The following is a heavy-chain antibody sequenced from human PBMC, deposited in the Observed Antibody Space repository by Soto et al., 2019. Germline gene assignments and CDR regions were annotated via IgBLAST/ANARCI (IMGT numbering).Heavy chain of an antibody. Sequence: SETLSLTCTVSGGSISSYYWSWIRQPPGKGLEWIGYIYYSGSTNYNPSLKSRVTISVDTSKSKFSLKLSSVTAADTAVYYCARSYSSGWYPYYYYGMDVWGQGTTVTVSS. CDR3: ARSYSSGWYPYYYYGMDV. J-gene: IGHJ6*02. V-gene: IGHV4-59*01. D-gene: IGHD6-19*01. CDR2: IYYSGST. CDR1: GGSISSYY.